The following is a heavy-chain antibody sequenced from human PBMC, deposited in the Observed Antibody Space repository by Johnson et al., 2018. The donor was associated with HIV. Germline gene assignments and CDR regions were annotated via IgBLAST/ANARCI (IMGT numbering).Heavy chain of an antibody. CDR1: GFTVSSNY. D-gene: IGHD6-19*01. J-gene: IGHJ3*02. CDR2: IYSGGST. CDR3: AREGGQLLVLVDAFDI. V-gene: IGHV3-66*02. Sequence: EVQLVESGGGLVQPGGSLRLSCAASGFTVSSNYMSWVRQAPGKGLAWVSVIYSGGSTYYADSVKRRLTISRDNSNNTLSLQMNSLPAEDTAVYYCAREGGQLLVLVDAFDIWGQGTMVTVSS.